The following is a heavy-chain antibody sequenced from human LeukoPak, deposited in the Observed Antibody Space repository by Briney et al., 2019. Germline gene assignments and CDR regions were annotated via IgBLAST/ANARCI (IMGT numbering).Heavy chain of an antibody. CDR2: IYYSGST. J-gene: IGHJ4*02. CDR1: GVSVSSASCY. V-gene: IGHV4-61*01. D-gene: IGHD2-8*01. Sequence: SETLSLTCTVSGVSVSSASCYWSWIRQPPGKGLEWIGYIYYSGSTTYNPSLKSRVTISVDTSKNQFSLKLTSVTAADTAVYYCARVPQFNGLFDYWGQGTLVTVSS. CDR3: ARVPQFNGLFDY.